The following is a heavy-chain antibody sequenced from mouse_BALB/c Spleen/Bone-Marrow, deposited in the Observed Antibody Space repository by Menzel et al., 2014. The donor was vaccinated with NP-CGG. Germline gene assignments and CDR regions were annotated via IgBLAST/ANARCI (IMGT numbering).Heavy chain of an antibody. V-gene: IGHV1S56*01. CDR3: ASGDY. Sequence: VQLQESGPELVKPGASVRISRKASDYTFTSYYIHWVKQRPGQGLEWIGWIYPGNVNTKYNEKFKGKATLTADKSSSTAHMQLSSLTSEDSAVYFCASGDYWGQGTTLTVSS. CDR2: IYPGNVNT. CDR1: DYTFTSYY. J-gene: IGHJ2*01.